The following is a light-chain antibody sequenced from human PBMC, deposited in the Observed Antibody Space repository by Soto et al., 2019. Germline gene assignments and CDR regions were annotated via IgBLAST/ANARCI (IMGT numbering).Light chain of an antibody. J-gene: IGKJ1*01. V-gene: IGKV3-20*01. Sequence: EIVLTQSPGTLSLSPGERATLSCRASQSVRSSYLAWYQQKPGQAPRLLMYGASSRATGIPDRFSGSGSGTDFTLTISRLEPEDFAVYYCQQYGYSLWTFGQGTKVEIK. CDR1: QSVRSSY. CDR3: QQYGYSLWT. CDR2: GAS.